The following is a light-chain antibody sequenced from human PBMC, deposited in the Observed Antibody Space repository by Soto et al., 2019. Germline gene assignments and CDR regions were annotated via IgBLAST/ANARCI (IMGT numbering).Light chain of an antibody. Sequence: EVVLTQSPATLSFSPGERATLSCRASQSVSSYLAWYQHKPGQAPRLRSYDASSRATGIPARFSGSGSGTDFTLTISSLEPEDSAVYYCQQRSNSVSTLGQGTRLEIK. CDR1: QSVSSY. V-gene: IGKV3-11*01. CDR2: DAS. J-gene: IGKJ5*01. CDR3: QQRSNSVST.